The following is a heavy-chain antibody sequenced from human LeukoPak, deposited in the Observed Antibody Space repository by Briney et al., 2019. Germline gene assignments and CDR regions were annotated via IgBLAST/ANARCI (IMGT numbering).Heavy chain of an antibody. CDR1: GYTFTSYG. V-gene: IGHV1-18*01. D-gene: IGHD2-15*01. CDR3: ARPSSSGGSVTTRYAAFDI. Sequence: GASVKVSCKASGYTFTSYGISWVRQAPGQGLEWMGWISAYNGNTNYAQKLQGRVTMTTDTSTSTAYMELRSLRSDDTAVYYCARPSSSGGSVTTRYAAFDIWGQGTMVTVPS. CDR2: ISAYNGNT. J-gene: IGHJ3*02.